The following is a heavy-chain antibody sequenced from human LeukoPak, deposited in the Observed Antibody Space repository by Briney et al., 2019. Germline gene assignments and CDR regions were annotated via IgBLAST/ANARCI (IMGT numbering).Heavy chain of an antibody. D-gene: IGHD5-24*01. CDR3: AGRDGYNSDYFDY. CDR1: GFTFSAYT. Sequence: GGSLRLSCSVSGFTFSAYTMNWVRQAPGQGLEWVSYISSGSSSVYYADSVKGRFTISRDNAKNSLYLQMNSLRAEDTAVYYCAGRDGYNSDYFDYWGQGTLVTVSS. J-gene: IGHJ4*02. CDR2: ISSGSSSV. V-gene: IGHV3-48*04.